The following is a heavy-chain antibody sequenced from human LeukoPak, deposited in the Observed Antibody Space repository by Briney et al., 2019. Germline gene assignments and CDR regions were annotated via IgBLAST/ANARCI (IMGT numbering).Heavy chain of an antibody. D-gene: IGHD1-20*01. J-gene: IGHJ4*02. V-gene: IGHV3-23*01. CDR3: AKDRRMHRYNWSVLLDY. CDR1: GFTFSSYA. CDR2: ISGSGGST. Sequence: GGSLRLSCAASGFTFSSYAMSWVRQAPGKGLEWVSAISGSGGSTYYADSVKGRFTISRDNSKNTLYLQMNSLRAEDTAVYYCAKDRRMHRYNWSVLLDYWGQGTLVTVSS.